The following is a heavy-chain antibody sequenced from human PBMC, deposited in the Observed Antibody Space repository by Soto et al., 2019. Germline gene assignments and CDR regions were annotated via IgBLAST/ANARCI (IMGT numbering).Heavy chain of an antibody. CDR2: ISSSSSYI. Sequence: GGSLRLSCAASGFTFSSYSMNWVRQAPGKGLEWVSSISSSSSYIYYADSVKGRFTISRDNAKNSLYLQMNSLRAEDTAVYYCAANWNYGHTNYYMDVWGKGTTVTVSS. CDR3: AANWNYGHTNYYMDV. CDR1: GFTFSSYS. D-gene: IGHD1-7*01. V-gene: IGHV3-21*01. J-gene: IGHJ6*03.